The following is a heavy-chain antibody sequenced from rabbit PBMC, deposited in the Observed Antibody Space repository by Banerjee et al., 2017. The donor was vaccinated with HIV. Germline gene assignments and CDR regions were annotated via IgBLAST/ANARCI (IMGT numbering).Heavy chain of an antibody. CDR2: IYAAKGST. CDR1: GFDFSSYY. CDR3: ARLGGVWRPFNL. D-gene: IGHD3-1*01. Sequence: QLKETGGGLVQPGGSLTLSCKASGFDFSSYYMSWVRQAPGKGLEWIGIIYAAKGSTYYADWVNGRFTISSDNAQNTVDLQMNSLTAADTATYFCARLGGVWRPFNLWGPGTLVTVS. V-gene: IGHV1S7*01. J-gene: IGHJ4*01.